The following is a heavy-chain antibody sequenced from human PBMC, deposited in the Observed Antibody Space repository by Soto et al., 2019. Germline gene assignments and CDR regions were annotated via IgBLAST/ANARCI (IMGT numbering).Heavy chain of an antibody. CDR3: AKDLSYGHTFDY. J-gene: IGHJ4*02. CDR2: ISYDGSNK. CDR1: GFTFSSYG. D-gene: IGHD3-10*01. V-gene: IGHV3-30*18. Sequence: TVGSLRLSCAASGFTFSSYGMHWVRQAPGKGLEWVAVISYDGSNKYYADSVKGRFTISRDNSKNTLYLQMNSLRAEDTAVYYCAKDLSYGHTFDYWGQGTLVTVYS.